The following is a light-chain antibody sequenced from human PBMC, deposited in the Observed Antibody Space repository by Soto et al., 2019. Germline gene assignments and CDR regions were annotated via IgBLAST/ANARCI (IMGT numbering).Light chain of an antibody. CDR2: DAS. V-gene: IGKV3-11*01. J-gene: IGKJ4*01. CDR1: QSVSSY. CDR3: QQRSSLPLT. Sequence: EIVLTQSPATLSLSPGERATLSCRASQSVSSYLAWYQQKPGQAPRLLIYDASNRATGIPARFSGSGSGTDFTLTISSLEPEDFALYYCQQRSSLPLTFGGGTKVEIK.